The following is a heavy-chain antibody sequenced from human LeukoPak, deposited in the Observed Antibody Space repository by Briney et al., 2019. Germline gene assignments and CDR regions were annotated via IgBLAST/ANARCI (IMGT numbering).Heavy chain of an antibody. Sequence: PGGSLRLSCAASGFTFSSYAMSWVRQAPGKGLEWVSAISGSGGSTYYADSVKGRFTISRDNSKNTLYLQMNSLRAEDTAVYYCAKARPDTAMDPLGVSGMDVWGQGTTVTVSS. CDR2: ISGSGGST. J-gene: IGHJ6*02. CDR1: GFTFSSYA. CDR3: AKARPDTAMDPLGVSGMDV. D-gene: IGHD5-18*01. V-gene: IGHV3-23*01.